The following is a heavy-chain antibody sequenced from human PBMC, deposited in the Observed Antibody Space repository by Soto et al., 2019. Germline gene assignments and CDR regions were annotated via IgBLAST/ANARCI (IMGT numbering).Heavy chain of an antibody. CDR2: IYWDDDN. Sequence: QITLKESGPTLVKPTQTLTLTCTFSGLSLTTSGVGVGWIRQPPGTALEWLALIYWDDDNRYCPSLKRRLTITKTTSTNQAVLTMTDMDRANTATYFCAHRTTTVIWWFDPRGQGTLVTVSS. CDR1: GLSLTTSGVG. J-gene: IGHJ5*02. V-gene: IGHV2-5*02. CDR3: AHRTTTVIWWFDP. D-gene: IGHD3-16*02.